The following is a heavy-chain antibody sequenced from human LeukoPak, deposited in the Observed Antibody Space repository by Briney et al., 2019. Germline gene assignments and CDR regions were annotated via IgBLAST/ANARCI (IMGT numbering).Heavy chain of an antibody. Sequence: PGGSLRLSCAASGFTFSGSAMHWVRQASGKGLEWVGRIRSKANSYATAYAASVKGRFTISRDDSKNTAYLQMNSLKTEDTAVYYCTTRTNYYDSSGYRYAFDIWGQGTMVTVSS. CDR3: TTRTNYYDSSGYRYAFDI. V-gene: IGHV3-73*01. CDR2: IRSKANSYAT. D-gene: IGHD3-22*01. J-gene: IGHJ3*02. CDR1: GFTFSGSA.